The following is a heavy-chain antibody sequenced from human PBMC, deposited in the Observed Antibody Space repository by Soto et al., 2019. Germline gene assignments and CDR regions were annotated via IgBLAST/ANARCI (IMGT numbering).Heavy chain of an antibody. V-gene: IGHV3-48*04. CDR1: GFTFSSSW. D-gene: IGHD3-10*01. CDR2: ISSSGSTI. Sequence: GGSLRLSCAASGFTFSSSWMHWVRQASGKGLEWVSYISSSGSTIYYADSVKGRFTISRDNAKNSLYLQMNSLRAEDTAVYYCARESYYGSGSYDYWGQGTLVTVSS. J-gene: IGHJ4*02. CDR3: ARESYYGSGSYDY.